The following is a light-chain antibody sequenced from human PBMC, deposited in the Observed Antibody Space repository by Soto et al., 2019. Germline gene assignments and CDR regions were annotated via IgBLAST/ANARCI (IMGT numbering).Light chain of an antibody. Sequence: QSALTQPASVSGSPGQSITIPCTGTSSDVGGYKYVSWYQHHPDKAPKLVIYDVSNRPSGVSDRFSGSKSGNTASLTISGLQAEDEADYYCSSYTSSSTVVFGGGTQLTVL. V-gene: IGLV2-14*03. J-gene: IGLJ2*01. CDR3: SSYTSSSTVV. CDR1: SSDVGGYKY. CDR2: DVS.